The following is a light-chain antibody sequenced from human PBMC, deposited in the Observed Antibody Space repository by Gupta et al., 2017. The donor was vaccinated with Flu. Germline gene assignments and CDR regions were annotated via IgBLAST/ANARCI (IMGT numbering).Light chain of an antibody. CDR2: YDD. CDR1: SSNIGNNA. Sequence: QSVLTQPPSVSEAPRQRVTISCSGSSSNIGNNAVNWYQHLPGKAPKLLIYYDDLWSSGVAERFSGSKSATSASLAISGLQAEDEADYYCAAWDDSRNAWVFGGGTKLTVL. J-gene: IGLJ3*02. V-gene: IGLV1-36*01. CDR3: AAWDDSRNAWV.